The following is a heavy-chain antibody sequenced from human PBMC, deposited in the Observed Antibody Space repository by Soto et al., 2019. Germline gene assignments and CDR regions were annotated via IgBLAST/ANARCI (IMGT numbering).Heavy chain of an antibody. CDR3: AREDTAMDSFDY. CDR1: GFTFSSYA. D-gene: IGHD5-18*01. CDR2: ISYDGSNK. Sequence: GGSLRLSCAASGFTFSSYAMHWVRQAPGKGLEWVAVISYDGSNKYYADSVKGRFTISRDNSKNTLYLQMNSLRAEDTAVYYCAREDTAMDSFDYWGQGXLVTVYS. V-gene: IGHV3-30-3*01. J-gene: IGHJ4*02.